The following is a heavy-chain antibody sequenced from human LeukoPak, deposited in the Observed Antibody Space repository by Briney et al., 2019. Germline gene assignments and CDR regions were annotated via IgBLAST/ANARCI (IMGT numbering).Heavy chain of an antibody. CDR3: AREESTMVRGVTPYNWFDP. CDR1: GYTFTSYD. V-gene: IGHV1-8*01. Sequence: ASVKVSCKASGYTFTSYDINWVRQATGQGLEWMGWMNPNSGNTGYAQKFQGRVTMTRNPPISTAYMELSSLRSEDTAVYYCAREESTMVRGVTPYNWFDPWGQGTLVTVSS. CDR2: MNPNSGNT. D-gene: IGHD3-10*01. J-gene: IGHJ5*02.